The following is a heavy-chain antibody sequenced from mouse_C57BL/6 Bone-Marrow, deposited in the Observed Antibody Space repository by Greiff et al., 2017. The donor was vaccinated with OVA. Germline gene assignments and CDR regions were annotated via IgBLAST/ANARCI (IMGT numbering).Heavy chain of an antibody. CDR2: IHPNSGST. V-gene: IGHV1-64*01. Sequence: VQLQQPGAELVKPGASVKLSCKASGYTFTSYWMHWVKQRPGQGLEWIGMIHPNSGSTNYNEKFKSKATLTVDKSSSTAYMQLSSLTSEDSAVYYCARSYYGSSQAWFAYWGQGTLVTVSA. D-gene: IGHD1-1*01. CDR3: ARSYYGSSQAWFAY. J-gene: IGHJ3*01. CDR1: GYTFTSYW.